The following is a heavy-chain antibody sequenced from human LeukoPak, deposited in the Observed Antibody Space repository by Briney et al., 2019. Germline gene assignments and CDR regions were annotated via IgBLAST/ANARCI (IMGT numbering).Heavy chain of an antibody. CDR3: ARGGPPEDYYYYGMDG. D-gene: IGHD1-14*01. V-gene: IGHV1-2*04. Sequence: ASVKVSCKASVYTFTGYYMHWVRQAPGQGLEWMGWINPNSGGTNYAQKFQGWVTMTRDTSISTAYMELSRLRSDDTAVYYCARGGPPEDYYYYGMDGWGQGTTVTVSS. CDR2: INPNSGGT. CDR1: VYTFTGYY. J-gene: IGHJ6*01.